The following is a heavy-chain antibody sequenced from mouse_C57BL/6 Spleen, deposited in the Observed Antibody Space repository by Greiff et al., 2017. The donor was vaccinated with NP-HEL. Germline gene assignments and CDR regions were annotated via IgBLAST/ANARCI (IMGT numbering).Heavy chain of an antibody. Sequence: QVQLQQPGAELVKPGASVKLSCKASGYTFTSYWMQWVKQRPGQGLEWIGEIDPSDSYTHYNQPFKGQATLTVDTSSSTAYMQLSSLTSEDSAVYYCARNVQLSTTVVATRYWYFDAWGTGTTVTVSS. V-gene: IGHV1-50*01. D-gene: IGHD1-1*01. CDR2: IDPSDSYT. CDR1: GYTFTSYW. CDR3: ARNVQLSTTVVATRYWYFDA. J-gene: IGHJ1*03.